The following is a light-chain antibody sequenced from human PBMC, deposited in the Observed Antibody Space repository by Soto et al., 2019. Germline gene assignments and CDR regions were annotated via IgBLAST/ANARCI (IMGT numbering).Light chain of an antibody. Sequence: DIQMTQSPSSLSASVGDRVTITCRASQTISSYLNWFQQKPGKAPNLLIYAASSLQSGVPSSFSGSGSGTDFTLTISSLQPEDFATYYCQQSYSTPVFGGGTKVDI. CDR2: AAS. J-gene: IGKJ4*01. CDR1: QTISSY. CDR3: QQSYSTPV. V-gene: IGKV1-39*01.